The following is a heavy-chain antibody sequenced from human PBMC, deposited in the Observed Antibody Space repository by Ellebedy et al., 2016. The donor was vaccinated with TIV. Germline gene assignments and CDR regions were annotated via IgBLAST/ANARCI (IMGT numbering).Heavy chain of an antibody. CDR1: GYNFSTYD. V-gene: IGHV1-8*01. CDR3: ARCPPASVTKDL. J-gene: IGHJ1*01. D-gene: IGHD5/OR15-5a*01. CDR2: MSPKSGKT. Sequence: ASVKVSXXASGYNFSTYDINWVRQAPGQGLEWMGWMSPKSGKTGLAQKFQDRFTMTRDSSITTAYMDLSSLTSDDTAVYYCARCPPASVTKDLWGQGTLITVSS.